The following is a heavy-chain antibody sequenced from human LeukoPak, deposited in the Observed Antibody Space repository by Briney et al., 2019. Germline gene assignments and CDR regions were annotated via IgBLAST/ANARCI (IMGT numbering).Heavy chain of an antibody. Sequence: SETLSLTCTVSGDSISGYYWSWIRQPPGKGLEWIGYIYYSGSTYYNPSLKSRVTISVDASKNQFSLKLSSVTAADTAVYYCARGYSYGDYFDYWGQGTLVTVSS. CDR3: ARGYSYGDYFDY. D-gene: IGHD5-18*01. J-gene: IGHJ4*02. CDR1: GDSISGYY. CDR2: IYYSGST. V-gene: IGHV4-59*08.